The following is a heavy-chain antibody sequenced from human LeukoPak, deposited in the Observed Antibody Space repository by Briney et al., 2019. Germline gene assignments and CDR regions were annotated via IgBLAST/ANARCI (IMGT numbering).Heavy chain of an antibody. J-gene: IGHJ4*02. CDR3: ARVIRADLDLVCSSGWFDY. D-gene: IGHD6-19*01. Sequence: SETLSLTCAVYGGSFSGYYWSWIRQPPGKGLEWIGEINHSGSTNYNPSLKSRVTISVDTSKNQFSLKLSSVTAADTAVYYCARVIRADLDLVCSSGWFDYWGQGTLVTVSS. CDR2: INHSGST. V-gene: IGHV4-34*01. CDR1: GGSFSGYY.